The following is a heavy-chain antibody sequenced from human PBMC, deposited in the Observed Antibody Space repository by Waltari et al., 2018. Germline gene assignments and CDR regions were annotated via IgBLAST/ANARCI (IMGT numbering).Heavy chain of an antibody. V-gene: IGHV3-53*01. Sequence: EVQLVESGGNLIQPGGSLRLSCEASGFTVRTNFSSWVRQAPGKGLEWVSIIYSGGNTYYAGSVEGRFTISRDNYKNMVYLEMNSLRAEDTAVYYCAKQSPSYTRGWYPLESWGPGTLVTVSP. CDR1: GFTVRTNF. J-gene: IGHJ4*02. D-gene: IGHD6-19*01. CDR2: IYSGGNT. CDR3: AKQSPSYTRGWYPLES.